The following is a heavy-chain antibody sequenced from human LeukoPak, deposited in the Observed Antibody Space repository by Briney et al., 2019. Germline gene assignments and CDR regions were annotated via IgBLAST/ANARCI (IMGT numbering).Heavy chain of an antibody. Sequence: GGSLRLSCEPSGFTFNSSGMHWAGKAPGKGLGWFSSITSDGSSTSYADSVKGRFTISRDNAKNTLYLQMNSLRAEDTAVYYCARGDIAAGAFVDYWGQGTLVTVSS. CDR1: GFTFNSSG. D-gene: IGHD6-13*01. V-gene: IGHV3-74*01. J-gene: IGHJ4*02. CDR2: ITSDGSST. CDR3: ARGDIAAGAFVDY.